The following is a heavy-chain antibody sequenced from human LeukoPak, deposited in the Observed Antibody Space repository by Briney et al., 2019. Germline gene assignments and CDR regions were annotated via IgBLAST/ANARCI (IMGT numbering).Heavy chain of an antibody. CDR3: ARLHPYYYYMDV. J-gene: IGHJ6*03. CDR1: GYTFTNYG. V-gene: IGHV1-69*05. CDR2: IIPIFGTA. Sequence: SVKVSCKASGYTFTNYGISWVRQAPGQGLEWMGRIIPIFGTANYAQKFQGRVTITTDESTSTAYMELSSLRSEDTAVYYCARLHPYYYYMDVWGKGTTVTVSS. D-gene: IGHD4-11*01.